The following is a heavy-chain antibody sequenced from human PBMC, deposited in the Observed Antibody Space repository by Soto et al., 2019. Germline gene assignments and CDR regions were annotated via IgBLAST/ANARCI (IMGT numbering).Heavy chain of an antibody. CDR3: ASDAVAGTSYYYYGMDV. Sequence: GESLKISCKGSGYSFTSYWISWVRQMPGKGLEWMGRIDPSDSYTDYSPSFQGHVTISADKSISTAYLQGSSLKASDTAMYYCASDAVAGTSYYYYGMDVWGQGTTVTVSS. D-gene: IGHD6-19*01. CDR2: IDPSDSYT. J-gene: IGHJ6*02. V-gene: IGHV5-10-1*01. CDR1: GYSFTSYW.